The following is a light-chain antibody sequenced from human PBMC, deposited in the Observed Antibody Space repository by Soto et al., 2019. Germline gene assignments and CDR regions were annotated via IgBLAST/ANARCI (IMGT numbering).Light chain of an antibody. CDR1: SGNIASYY. J-gene: IGLJ3*02. CDR3: QSYDASSYWV. CDR2: EDD. V-gene: IGLV6-57*04. Sequence: NFMLTQPHSVSESPGETVTISCTRSSGNIASYYVQWYQQRPGSAPTTVIYEDDQRHSGVPDRFSGSIDSSSNSASLTISGLKNEDEADYYCQSYDASSYWVFGGGNKVTVL.